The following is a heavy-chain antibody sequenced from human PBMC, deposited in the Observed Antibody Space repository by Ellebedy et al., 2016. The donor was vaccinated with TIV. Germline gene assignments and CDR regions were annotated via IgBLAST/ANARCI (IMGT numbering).Heavy chain of an antibody. D-gene: IGHD6-19*01. CDR2: ITGSGATT. CDR3: AKRGGSSGWYDHPNWFDP. CDR1: GFTFSSYA. Sequence: PGGSLRLSCAASGFTFSSYAMSWVRQAPGKGLEWVSTITGSGATTYYAASVKGRCTISSDNSKNTLYLQMNSLRAEDTAVYYGAKRGGSSGWYDHPNWFDPWGQGTLVTVSS. V-gene: IGHV3-23*01. J-gene: IGHJ5*02.